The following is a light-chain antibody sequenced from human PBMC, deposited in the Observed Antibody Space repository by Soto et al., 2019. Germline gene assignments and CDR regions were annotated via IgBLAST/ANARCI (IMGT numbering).Light chain of an antibody. CDR1: QSLVHSSGNTF. CDR2: KVS. Sequence: DDVLTQSPVSLPVTLGQPASISCRSSQSLVHSSGNTFLSWFFQRPGQSPRRLIYKVSNRDSGAPDRISGSGSGTDFTLQITRVEAEDVGVYHCMQYKHRLHTCGQGTKVDIK. V-gene: IGKV2-30*02. CDR3: MQYKHRLHT. J-gene: IGKJ2*01.